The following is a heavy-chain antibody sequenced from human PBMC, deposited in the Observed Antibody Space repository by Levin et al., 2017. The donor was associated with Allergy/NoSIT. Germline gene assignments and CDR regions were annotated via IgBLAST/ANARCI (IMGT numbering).Heavy chain of an antibody. Sequence: GGSLRLSCAASGFTFSSYSMNWVRQAPGKGLEWVSYISSSSSTIYYADSVKGRFTISRDNAKNSLYLQMNSLRAEDTAVYYCARGGQLERLPFDYWGQGTLVTVSS. J-gene: IGHJ4*02. CDR2: ISSSSSTI. V-gene: IGHV3-48*01. CDR1: GFTFSSYS. CDR3: ARGGQLERLPFDY. D-gene: IGHD1-1*01.